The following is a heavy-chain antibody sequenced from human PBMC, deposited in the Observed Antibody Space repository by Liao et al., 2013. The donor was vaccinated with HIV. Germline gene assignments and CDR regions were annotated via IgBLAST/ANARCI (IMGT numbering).Heavy chain of an antibody. Sequence: QVQLQESGPGLVKPSETLSLTCTVSGGSINSYYWSWIRQPPGKGLEWIGYIYYSGSTNYNPSLKSRVTISVDTSKNQFSLKLNSVTAADTAVYYCARGTMDILTGYFPLFDFWGQGTLVPVSS. V-gene: IGHV4-59*01. D-gene: IGHD3-9*01. CDR1: GGSINSYY. CDR2: IYYSGST. CDR3: ARGTMDILTGYFPLFDF. J-gene: IGHJ4*02.